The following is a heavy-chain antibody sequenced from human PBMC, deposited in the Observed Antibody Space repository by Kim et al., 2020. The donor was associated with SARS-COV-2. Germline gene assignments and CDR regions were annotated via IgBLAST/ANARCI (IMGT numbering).Heavy chain of an antibody. J-gene: IGHJ5*02. V-gene: IGHV3-53*01. CDR2: T. CDR3: ARTSSTFKFPT. Sequence: TYYADTVKGRFTISRDNSKNTLFLQMSSLRADDTAIYYCARTSSTFKFPTWGQGTLVTVSS. D-gene: IGHD6-6*01.